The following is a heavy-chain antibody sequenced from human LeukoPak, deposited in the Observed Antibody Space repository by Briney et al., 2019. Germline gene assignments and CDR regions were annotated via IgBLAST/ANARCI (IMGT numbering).Heavy chain of an antibody. J-gene: IGHJ1*01. CDR2: TYYRSKWYN. D-gene: IGHD1-1*01. CDR1: GDSVSNNRAA. Sequence: KASQTLSLTCAISGDSVSNNRAAWDWIRQSPSRGLEWLGRTYYRSKWYNDYAVSVKSRIIINPDTSKNQFSLQLNSVTPEDTAVYYCAEEGTSRRLNWGQGILVTVSS. CDR3: AEEGTSRRLN. V-gene: IGHV6-1*01.